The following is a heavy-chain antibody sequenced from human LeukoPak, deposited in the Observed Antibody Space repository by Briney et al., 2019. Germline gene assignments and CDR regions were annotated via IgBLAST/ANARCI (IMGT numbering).Heavy chain of an antibody. Sequence: SQTLSLTCAISGDSVSSGSAAWSWIRQSPSRGLEWLGRTYYRSKWTNNYAESVKSRITINPDTSKNQFSLQLNSVTPEDTAVYFCAIPRDRSKGGCGVWAQGPTVSVSS. D-gene: IGHD3-16*01. CDR1: GDSVSSGSAA. CDR3: AIPRDRSKGGCGV. J-gene: IGHJ6*01. CDR2: TYYRSKWTN. V-gene: IGHV6-1*01.